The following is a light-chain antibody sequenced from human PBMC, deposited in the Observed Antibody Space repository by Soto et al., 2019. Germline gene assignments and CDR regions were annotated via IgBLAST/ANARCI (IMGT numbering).Light chain of an antibody. CDR2: YDD. V-gene: IGLV1-36*01. CDR1: SSNIGNNA. J-gene: IGLJ2*01. CDR3: AAWDDSLNGPV. Sequence: QSVLTQPPSVSESPRQRVTISCSGSSSNIGNNAVNWYQQLPGKAPKLLIYYDDLLPSGVSDRFSGSKSGTSASLAISGLQSEDEAAYYCAAWDDSLNGPVFGGWTKVTVL.